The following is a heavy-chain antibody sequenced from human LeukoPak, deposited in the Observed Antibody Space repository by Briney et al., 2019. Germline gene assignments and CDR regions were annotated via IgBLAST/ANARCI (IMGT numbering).Heavy chain of an antibody. D-gene: IGHD7-27*01. J-gene: IGHJ4*02. CDR2: IRSKGYGGTA. CDR1: GFTFDNYA. V-gene: IGHV3-49*03. CDR3: ARNWGSGSFDY. Sequence: PGRSLRLSCTASGFTFDNYAMGWFRQAPGKGLEWISFIRSKGYGGTADHAASVKGRFTMSRDDSKGIAYLQMDSLKTEDTAVYYCARNWGSGSFDYWGQGTLVTVSP.